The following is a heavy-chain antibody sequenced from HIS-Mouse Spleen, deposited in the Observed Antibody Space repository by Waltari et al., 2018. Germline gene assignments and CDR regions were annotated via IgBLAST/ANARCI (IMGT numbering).Heavy chain of an antibody. J-gene: IGHJ2*01. V-gene: IGHV4-59*01. CDR3: ARASRDLLLPRYFDL. CDR1: GGSISRYY. CDR2: IYYSGST. Sequence: QVQLQESGPGLVKPSETLSLTCTVSGGSISRYYWSWIRQPPGKGLEWIGYIYYSGSTNYNPSLKSRVTISVDTSKNQFPLKLRSVTAADTAVYYCARASRDLLLPRYFDLWGRGTLVTVSS.